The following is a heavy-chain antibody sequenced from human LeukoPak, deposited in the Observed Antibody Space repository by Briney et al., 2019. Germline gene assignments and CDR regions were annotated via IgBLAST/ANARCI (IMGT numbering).Heavy chain of an antibody. CDR2: ISGSGGT. V-gene: IGHV3-23*01. D-gene: IGHD4-17*01. CDR1: GFTFSRYA. Sequence: GGFLRLSCAASGFTFSRYAMSWVRQAPWKGLEWVSAISGSGGTYYADSAKGRFTISRDNSKNTLYLQMNSLRAEDTAVYYCAKTLHYGHYGKFDYWGQGTLVTVSS. CDR3: AKTLHYGHYGKFDY. J-gene: IGHJ4*02.